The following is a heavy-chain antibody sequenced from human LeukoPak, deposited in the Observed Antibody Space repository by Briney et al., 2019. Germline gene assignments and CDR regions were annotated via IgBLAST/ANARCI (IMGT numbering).Heavy chain of an antibody. CDR3: ARTVAIAAAGFDY. V-gene: IGHV4-61*02. J-gene: IGHJ4*02. CDR1: GGSISSGSYY. Sequence: SETLSLTCTVSGGSISSGSYYWSWIRQPAGKGLEWIGRIYTSGSTNYNPSLKSRVTISVDTSKNQFSLKLSSVTAADTAVYYCARTVAIAAAGFDYWGQGTLVTVSS. CDR2: IYTSGST. D-gene: IGHD6-13*01.